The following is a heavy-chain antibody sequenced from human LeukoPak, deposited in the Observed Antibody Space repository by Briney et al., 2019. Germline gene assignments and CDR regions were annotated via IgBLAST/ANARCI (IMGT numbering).Heavy chain of an antibody. J-gene: IGHJ4*02. CDR2: ISGGGGTT. Sequence: PGGSLRLSCATSGFNFSNYAMTWVRQAPGKGLEGVSSISGGGGTTYYGDSVKGRVTGSRDSSKTRIHLQMHSLRLEDTAVYYCARGTVWLYPRILIDWGQGVLVTVSS. CDR3: ARGTVWLYPRILID. D-gene: IGHD3-9*01. CDR1: GFNFSNYA. V-gene: IGHV3-23*01.